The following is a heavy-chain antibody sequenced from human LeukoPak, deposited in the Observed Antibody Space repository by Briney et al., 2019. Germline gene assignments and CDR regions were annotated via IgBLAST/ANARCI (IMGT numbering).Heavy chain of an antibody. Sequence: ASVKVSCKASGYTFTSYGISWVRQAPGQGLEWMGWISVYNGNTNYAQKLQARVTMTTDTSTSTAYMEQRSLRSDDTAVYYCARGNPPVDTAMNYNWFDPWGQGTLVTVSS. CDR1: GYTFTSYG. V-gene: IGHV1-18*01. D-gene: IGHD5-18*01. CDR3: ARGNPPVDTAMNYNWFDP. J-gene: IGHJ5*02. CDR2: ISVYNGNT.